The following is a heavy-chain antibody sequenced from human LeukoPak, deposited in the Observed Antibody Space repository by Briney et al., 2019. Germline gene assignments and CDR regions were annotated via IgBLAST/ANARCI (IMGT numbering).Heavy chain of an antibody. D-gene: IGHD3-9*01. J-gene: IGHJ1*01. CDR2: ISAYNGNT. CDR3: ATAYDILTGGSSQYFQH. V-gene: IGHV1-18*01. CDR1: GYTFTSYG. Sequence: GASVKVSCKASGYTFTSYGISWVRQAPGQGLEWMGWISAYNGNTNYAQKLQGRVTMTTDTSTSTAYMELRSLRSDGTAVYYCATAYDILTGGSSQYFQHWGQGTLVTVSS.